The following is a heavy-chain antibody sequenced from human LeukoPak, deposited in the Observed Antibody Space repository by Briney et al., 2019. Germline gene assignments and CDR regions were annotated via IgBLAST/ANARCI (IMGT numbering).Heavy chain of an antibody. J-gene: IGHJ6*02. V-gene: IGHV4-59*08. CDR2: IYYSGST. Sequence: PSETLSLTCTVSGGSISSYYWSWIRQPPGKGLEWIGYIYYSGSTNYNPSLKSRVTISVDTSKNQFSLKLSSVTAADTAVYYCARHRPLHYYYGMDVWGQGTTVPVSS. CDR3: ARHRPLHYYYGMDV. CDR1: GGSISSYY.